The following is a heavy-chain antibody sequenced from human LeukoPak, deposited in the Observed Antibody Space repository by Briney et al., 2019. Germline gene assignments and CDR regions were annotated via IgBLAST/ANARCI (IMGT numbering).Heavy chain of an antibody. V-gene: IGHV3-7*01. Sequence: GGSLRLSCAASGFTFSSYWMSWVRQAPGKGLEWVANIKQDGSEKYYVDSVKGRFTISRDNAKNSLYLQMNSLRAEDTAVYYCARDGYDFWSGYLYYFDYWGQGTLVTVSS. CDR3: ARDGYDFWSGYLYYFDY. J-gene: IGHJ4*02. D-gene: IGHD3-3*01. CDR1: GFTFSSYW. CDR2: IKQDGSEK.